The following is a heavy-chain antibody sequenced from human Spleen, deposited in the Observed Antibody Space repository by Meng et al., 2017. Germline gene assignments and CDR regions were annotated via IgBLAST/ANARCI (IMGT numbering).Heavy chain of an antibody. CDR1: DDSISSYY. CDR2: IYYSGST. Sequence: SETLSLTCTVSDDSISSYYWSWIRQPPGKGLEWIGYIYYSGSTNYNPSLKSRVTISVDTSKNQFSLKLSSVTAADTAVYYCARIPMVLYGMDVWGQGTTVTVSS. CDR3: ARIPMVLYGMDV. D-gene: IGHD3-10*01. J-gene: IGHJ6*02. V-gene: IGHV4-59*01.